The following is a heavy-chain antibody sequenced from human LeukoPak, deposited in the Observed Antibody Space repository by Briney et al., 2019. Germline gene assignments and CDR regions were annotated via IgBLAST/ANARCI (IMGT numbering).Heavy chain of an antibody. CDR1: GYTFTSYG. CDR2: ISAYNGNT. D-gene: IGHD6-19*01. J-gene: IGHJ4*02. V-gene: IGHV1-18*01. Sequence: GASVKVSCKASGYTFTSYGISWVRQAPGQGLEWMGWISAYNGNTNYAQKLQGRVTMTTDTSTSTAYMELRSLRSDDTAVYYCAREHKSIAVADPLDYWGQGTLVTVSS. CDR3: AREHKSIAVADPLDY.